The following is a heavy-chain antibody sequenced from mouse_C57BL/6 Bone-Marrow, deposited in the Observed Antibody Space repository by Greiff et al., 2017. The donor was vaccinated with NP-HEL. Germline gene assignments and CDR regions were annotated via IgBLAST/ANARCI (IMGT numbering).Heavy chain of an antibody. CDR2: IDPSDSYT. D-gene: IGHD2-4*01. V-gene: IGHV1-69*01. CDR1: GYTFTSYW. CDR3: ARGDDYDDGISYYYAMDY. J-gene: IGHJ4*01. Sequence: VQLQQSGAELVMPGASVKLSCKASGYTFTSYWMHWVKQRPGQGLEWIGEIDPSDSYTNYNQKFKGKSTLTVDKSSSTAYMQLSSLTSEDSAVYYCARGDDYDDGISYYYAMDYWGQGTSVTVSS.